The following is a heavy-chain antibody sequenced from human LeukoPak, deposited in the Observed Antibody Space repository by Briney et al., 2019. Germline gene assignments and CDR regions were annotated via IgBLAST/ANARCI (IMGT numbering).Heavy chain of an antibody. V-gene: IGHV1-2*02. CDR2: INPNSGGT. CDR1: GYTFTGYY. J-gene: IGHJ4*02. D-gene: IGHD6-19*01. CDR3: ARDVGSGWYYFDY. Sequence: ASVKVSCKASGYTFTGYYMHWVRQAPGQGLEWMGWINPNSGGTNYAQKFQGRVTMTRDTSISTAYMELSRLRSDDTAAYYCARDVGSGWYYFDYWGQGTLVTVSS.